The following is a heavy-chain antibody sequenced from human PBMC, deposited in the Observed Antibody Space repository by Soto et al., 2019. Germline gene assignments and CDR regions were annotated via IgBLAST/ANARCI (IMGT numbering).Heavy chain of an antibody. CDR1: GYTFTSYG. V-gene: IGHV1-18*04. D-gene: IGHD3-22*01. J-gene: IGHJ3*02. CDR3: ARDIGGYYDSSGYYRGIGAFDI. CDR2: ISAYNGNT. Sequence: GASVKVSCKGSGYTFTSYGISWVRQAPGQGLEWMGWISAYNGNTNYAQKLQGRVTMTTDTSTSTAYMELRSLRSDDTAVYYCARDIGGYYDSSGYYRGIGAFDIWGQGTMVTVSS.